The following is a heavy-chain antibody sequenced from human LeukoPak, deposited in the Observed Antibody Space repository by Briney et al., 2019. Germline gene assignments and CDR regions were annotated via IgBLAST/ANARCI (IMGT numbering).Heavy chain of an antibody. V-gene: IGHV1-2*02. CDR2: INPNSGGT. CDR1: GYTFTGYY. Sequence: ASVKVSCKASGYTFTGYYMHWVRQAPGQGLEWMGWINPNSGGTNYAQKFQGRVTMTRDTSISTAYVELSRLRSDDTAVYYCARDGHQLWIGELLFTGSNWFDPWGQGTLVTVSS. CDR3: ARDGHQLWIGELLFTGSNWFDP. D-gene: IGHD3-10*01. J-gene: IGHJ5*02.